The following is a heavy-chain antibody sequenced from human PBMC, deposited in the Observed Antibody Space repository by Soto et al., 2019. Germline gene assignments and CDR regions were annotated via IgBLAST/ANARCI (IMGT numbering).Heavy chain of an antibody. CDR2: ISSSGNT. D-gene: IGHD3-22*01. CDR3: ARAPMVLTRSYFDS. J-gene: IGHJ4*02. Sequence: PSETLSLTCTVSDGSISNFYWSWIRQPPGKGLEWIGYISSSGNTNYNPSLKSRVSIPVDTSKNQFSLNLTSVTAADTAVYYCARAPMVLTRSYFDSWGQGTPVTVSS. CDR1: DGSISNFY. V-gene: IGHV4-59*01.